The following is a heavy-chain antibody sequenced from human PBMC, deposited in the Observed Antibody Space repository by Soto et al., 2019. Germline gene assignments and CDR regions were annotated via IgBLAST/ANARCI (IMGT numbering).Heavy chain of an antibody. CDR3: ARDRDDGGNPFDS. CDR1: GFTFSSYW. V-gene: IGHV3-7*01. CDR2: IKQDGSEK. J-gene: IGHJ4*02. D-gene: IGHD4-17*01. Sequence: EVQLVESGGGLVQPGGSLRLSCTVSGFTFSSYWMTWVRRAPGKGLEWVANIKQDGSEKYYVDSVKGRFTISRDNAKNSVYLQMYSLRDEDTAVYYCARDRDDGGNPFDSWGEGTLVTVSA.